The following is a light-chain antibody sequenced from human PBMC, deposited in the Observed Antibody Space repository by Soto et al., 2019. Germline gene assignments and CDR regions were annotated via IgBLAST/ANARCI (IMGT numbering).Light chain of an antibody. CDR3: QQYGSSPPIT. CDR2: GAS. J-gene: IGKJ5*01. V-gene: IGKV3-20*01. CDR1: QSVSSSY. Sequence: IEFTQSSGHPSLSPGERATPSCRALQSVSSSYLAWYQQKPGQAPRLLVYGASSRATGIPDRFSGSGSGTDFTLTISRLGPEDFAVYYCQQYGSSPPITFGQGTLLEIK.